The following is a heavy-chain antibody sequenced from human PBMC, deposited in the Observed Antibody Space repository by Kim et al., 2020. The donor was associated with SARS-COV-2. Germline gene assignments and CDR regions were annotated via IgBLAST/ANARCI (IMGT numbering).Heavy chain of an antibody. J-gene: IGHJ6*03. CDR2: TSWNGGNS. CDR3: FGYRRWQSSYMDV. D-gene: IGHD6-25*01. Sequence: GGSLRLSCVGFGFTFDDYAMHWIRQAPGKGLEWVAATSWNGGNSGYADSVKGRFTISRDNTKSTLYLQMSNLRAEDTGSYFCFGYRRWQSSYMDVWGKGTTVIVSS. CDR1: GFTFDDYA. V-gene: IGHV3-9*01.